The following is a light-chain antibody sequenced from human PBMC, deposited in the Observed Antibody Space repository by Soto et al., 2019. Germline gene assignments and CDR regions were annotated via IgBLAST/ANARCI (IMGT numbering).Light chain of an antibody. CDR1: QSISXF. CDR2: AAX. Sequence: DIQMTQSPYSLSAGVGDGVTITFRASQSISXFLNFYXXXXFXSPXLXIYAAXXFQIGVPSRFSGSGSGTDFTLTISSLQPEDFATYYCQQSYSTPLTFGGGTKVDIK. CDR3: QQSYSTPLT. J-gene: IGKJ4*01. V-gene: IGKV1-39*01.